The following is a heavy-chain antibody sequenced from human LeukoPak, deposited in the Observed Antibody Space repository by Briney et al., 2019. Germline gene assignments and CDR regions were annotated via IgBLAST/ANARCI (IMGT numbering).Heavy chain of an antibody. CDR1: GFTFSSYA. D-gene: IGHD2-15*01. J-gene: IGHJ4*02. CDR3: AKAEDIVVVVAATSFDY. V-gene: IGHV3-23*01. CDR2: ISGRGGST. Sequence: GGSLRLSCAASGFTFSSYAMSWVRQAPGKGREWVSAISGRGGSTYYADSVKGRFTISRDNSKNTLYLQMNSLRAEDTAVYYCAKAEDIVVVVAATSFDYWGQGTLVTVSS.